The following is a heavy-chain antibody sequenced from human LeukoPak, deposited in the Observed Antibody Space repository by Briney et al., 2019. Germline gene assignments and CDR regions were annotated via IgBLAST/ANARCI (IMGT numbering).Heavy chain of an antibody. CDR1: GFMFSTYA. V-gene: IGHV3-23*01. Sequence: GGSLRLSCAASGFMFSTYAMTWVRQTPGKGLEWVSGISGSGGSTFYADSVKGRFTISRDNAKNTLFLQMNSLRADDTAIYYCAKGYRRQRTGLAYYGMDVWGQGTTVTVSS. D-gene: IGHD1-14*01. CDR3: AKGYRRQRTGLAYYGMDV. J-gene: IGHJ6*02. CDR2: ISGSGGST.